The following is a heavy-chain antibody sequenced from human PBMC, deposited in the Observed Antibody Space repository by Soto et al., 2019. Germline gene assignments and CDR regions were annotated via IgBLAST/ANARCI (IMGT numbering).Heavy chain of an antibody. CDR2: IRGYNGNT. Sequence: QVQLVQSGAEVKKPGASVKVSCKASGYTFTSYGISWVRQAPGQGLEWMGWIRGYNGNTNYAQKFQDRVTMTTEKSTSTTYMELRSLRSDDTAVYYCARRSNFVSPDYWGQGTLVAVSS. D-gene: IGHD1-1*01. CDR3: ARRSNFVSPDY. V-gene: IGHV1-18*01. CDR1: GYTFTSYG. J-gene: IGHJ4*02.